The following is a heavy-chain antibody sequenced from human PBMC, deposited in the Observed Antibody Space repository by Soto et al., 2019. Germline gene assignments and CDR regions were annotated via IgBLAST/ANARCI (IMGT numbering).Heavy chain of an antibody. J-gene: IGHJ4*02. V-gene: IGHV1-69*02. CDR2: IIPILGIA. CDR1: GGTFSSYT. D-gene: IGHD5-18*01. Sequence: QVQLVQSGAEVKKPGSSVKVSCKASGGTFSSYTISWVRQAPGQGLEWMGRIIPILGIANYAQKFQGRVTITADKSTSRAYMELSSLRSEDTAVYYCAYEGYSYGYFDYWGQGTMVTVSS. CDR3: AYEGYSYGYFDY.